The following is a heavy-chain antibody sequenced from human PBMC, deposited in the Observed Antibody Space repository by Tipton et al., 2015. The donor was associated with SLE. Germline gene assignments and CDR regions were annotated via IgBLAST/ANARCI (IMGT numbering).Heavy chain of an antibody. V-gene: IGHV4-30-4*08. CDR2: IYYSGST. CDR1: GGSISSGGYY. CDR3: ARAGYRPGEWFDP. D-gene: IGHD3-10*01. J-gene: IGHJ5*02. Sequence: TLSLTCTVSGGSISSGGYYWSWIRQHPGKGLEWIGYIYYSGSTYYNPSLKSRVTISVDTSKNQFSLKLSSVTAADTAVYYCARAGYRPGEWFDPWGQGTLATVSS.